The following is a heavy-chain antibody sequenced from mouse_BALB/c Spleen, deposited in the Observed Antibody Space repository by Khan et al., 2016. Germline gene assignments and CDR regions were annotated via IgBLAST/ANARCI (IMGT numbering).Heavy chain of an antibody. CDR2: INPYTGGT. V-gene: IGHV1-18*01. Sequence: VQLQQPGPELVKPGASLKISCKASGYSFTGYTINWVKQSQGKNLEWIGLINPYTGGTIYNQKFKGKATLTVDKSSSTAYMELLSLTSEDSVVFDCARSDKEPWFAHWGQGTLVTVSA. CDR1: GYSFTGYT. J-gene: IGHJ3*01. CDR3: ARSDKEPWFAH.